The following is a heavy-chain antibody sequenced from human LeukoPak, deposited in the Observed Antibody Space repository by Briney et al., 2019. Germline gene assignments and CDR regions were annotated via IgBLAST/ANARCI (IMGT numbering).Heavy chain of an antibody. CDR1: GFTFSSYG. CDR2: IKQDGSEK. Sequence: GGSLRLSCAASGFTFSSYGMSWVRQAPGKGLEWVANIKQDGSEKYYVDSVKGRFTISRDNAKNSLYLQMNSLRAEDTAVYYCARGGQRYFDRFSNQYYFDYWGQGTLVTVSS. D-gene: IGHD3-9*01. CDR3: ARGGQRYFDRFSNQYYFDY. V-gene: IGHV3-7*01. J-gene: IGHJ4*02.